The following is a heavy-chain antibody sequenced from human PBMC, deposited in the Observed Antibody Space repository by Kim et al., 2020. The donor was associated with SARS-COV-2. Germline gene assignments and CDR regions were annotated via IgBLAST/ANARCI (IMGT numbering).Heavy chain of an antibody. V-gene: IGHV6-1*01. CDR3: ARELFLPTVTVTTGGADY. J-gene: IGHJ4*02. Sequence: SQTLSLTCAISGDSVSSNSAAWNWIRQSPSRGLEWLGRTYYRSKWYNDYAVSVKSRITINPDTSKNQFSLQLNSVTPEDTAVYYCARELFLPTVTVTTGGADYWGQGTLVTVSS. CDR1: GDSVSSNSAA. D-gene: IGHD4-17*01. CDR2: TYYRSKWYN.